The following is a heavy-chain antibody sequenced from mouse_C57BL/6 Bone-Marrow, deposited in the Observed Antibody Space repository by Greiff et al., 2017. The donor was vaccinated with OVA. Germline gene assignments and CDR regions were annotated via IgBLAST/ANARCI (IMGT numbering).Heavy chain of an antibody. CDR3: ATDF. CDR1: GYTFTSYW. J-gene: IGHJ2*01. Sequence: QVQLQQPGAELVRPGPSVKLSCKASGYTFTSYWLDWVKQRPGQGLEWIGNIYPSDSETHYNKKFKDKAKLTEDKSPSTAYMQLSSLTSEDSAVYYCATDFWGQGTTLTVSS. CDR2: IYPSDSET. V-gene: IGHV1-61*01.